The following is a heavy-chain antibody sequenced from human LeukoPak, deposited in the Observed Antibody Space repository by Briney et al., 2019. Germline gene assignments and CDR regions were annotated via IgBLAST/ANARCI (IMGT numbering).Heavy chain of an antibody. CDR3: VVDLSGSADY. D-gene: IGHD3-10*01. CDR1: GFSFSNYW. J-gene: IGHJ4*02. CDR2: TNEHGTII. V-gene: IGHV3-74*01. Sequence: GGSLRLSCAASGFSFSNYWFHWVRQAPGEGLVWVSRTNEHGTIINYADSVKGRFTISRDNAKNTLYLQMNSLRTEDSALYYCVVDLSGSADYWGQGNLVTVSS.